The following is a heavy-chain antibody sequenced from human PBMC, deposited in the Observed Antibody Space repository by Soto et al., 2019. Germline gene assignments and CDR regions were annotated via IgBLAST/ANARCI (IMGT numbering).Heavy chain of an antibody. CDR2: ISGSGGST. J-gene: IGHJ6*02. CDR1: VFTFRGYC. V-gene: IGHV3-23*01. Sequence: GGSLRPSCADAVFTFRGYCVSLVGQAPGKALDCVPVISGSGGSTYYADSVKGRFTISRDNSKNTLYLQMNSLRAEDTAVYYCAKGLRGGSTSYYEVKDYYYGMDVWGQGTTVTVSS. D-gene: IGHD2-2*01. CDR3: AKGLRGGSTSYYEVKDYYYGMDV.